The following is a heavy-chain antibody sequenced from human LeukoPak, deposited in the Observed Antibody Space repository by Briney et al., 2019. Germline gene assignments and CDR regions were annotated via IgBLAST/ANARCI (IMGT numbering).Heavy chain of an antibody. Sequence: PSETLSLTCTVSGGSISSSSYYWGWIRQPPGKGLEWIGSIYYSGSTYYNPSLKSRVTISVDTSKNQFSLKLSSVTAADTAVHYCATLSGYSGSYYSFDYWGQGTLVTVSS. CDR3: ATLSGYSGSYYSFDY. D-gene: IGHD1-26*01. J-gene: IGHJ4*02. CDR1: GGSISSSSYY. CDR2: IYYSGST. V-gene: IGHV4-39*01.